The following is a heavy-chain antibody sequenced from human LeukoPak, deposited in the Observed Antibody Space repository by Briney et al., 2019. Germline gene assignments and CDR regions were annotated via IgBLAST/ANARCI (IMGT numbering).Heavy chain of an antibody. CDR3: ARRRDVFLWFGESYELDY. V-gene: IGHV5-51*01. Sequence: GESLKISCKGSGYSFTSYWIGWVRQMPGKGLEWMGIIFPGDSDTRYSPSFQGQVTISADKSISTAYLQWSSLKASDTAMYYCARRRDVFLWFGESYELDYWGQGTLVTVSS. D-gene: IGHD3-10*01. CDR2: IFPGDSDT. CDR1: GYSFTSYW. J-gene: IGHJ4*02.